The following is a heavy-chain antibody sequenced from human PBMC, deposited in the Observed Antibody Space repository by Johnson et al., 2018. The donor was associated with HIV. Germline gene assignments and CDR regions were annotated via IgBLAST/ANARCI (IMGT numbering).Heavy chain of an antibody. Sequence: MQLVESGGGVVQPGRSLRLSCEASGFTVSSNYMSWVRQAPGKGLEWVSGINWNGGSTGYADSVKGRFTISRDNSKSTLFLQMNSLRAEDTAVYYCAKARRAYDSRGYHYAYDAFDLWGQGTMVTVSS. CDR1: GFTVSSNY. D-gene: IGHD3-22*01. CDR3: AKARRAYDSRGYHYAYDAFDL. V-gene: IGHV3-20*04. CDR2: INWNGGST. J-gene: IGHJ3*01.